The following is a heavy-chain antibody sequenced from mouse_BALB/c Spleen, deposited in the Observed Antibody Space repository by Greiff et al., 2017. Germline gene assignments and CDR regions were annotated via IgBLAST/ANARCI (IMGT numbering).Heavy chain of an antibody. J-gene: IGHJ2*01. D-gene: IGHD2-4*01. CDR2: ISYDGSN. V-gene: IGHV3-6*02. CDR1: GYSITSGYY. Sequence: EVQLVESGPGLVKPSQSLSLTCSVTGYSITSGYYWNWIRQFPGNKLEWMGYISYDGSNNYNPSLKNRISITRDTSKNQFFLKLNSVTTEDTATYYCARGRIYYDYDMGPFDYWGQGTTLTVSS. CDR3: ARGRIYYDYDMGPFDY.